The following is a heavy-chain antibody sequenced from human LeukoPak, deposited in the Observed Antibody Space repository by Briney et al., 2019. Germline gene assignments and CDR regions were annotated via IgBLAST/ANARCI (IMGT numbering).Heavy chain of an antibody. CDR2: INPSGGST. V-gene: IGHV1-46*01. D-gene: IGHD6-19*01. CDR1: GYTFTTYY. Sequence: ASVKVSCKASGYTFTTYYMHWVRQAPGQGLEWMGIINPSGGSTSYAQKFQGRVTMTRDTSISTAYMELSRLRSDDTAVYYCADSSGWAHDAFDIWGQGTMVTVSS. CDR3: ADSSGWAHDAFDI. J-gene: IGHJ3*02.